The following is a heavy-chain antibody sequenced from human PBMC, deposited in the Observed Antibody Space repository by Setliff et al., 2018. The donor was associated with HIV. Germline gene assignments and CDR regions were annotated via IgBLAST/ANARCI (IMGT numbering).Heavy chain of an antibody. CDR3: ARARDFSSGQDN. V-gene: IGHV4-61*08. CDR2: ISYSGRT. J-gene: IGHJ4*02. CDR1: GGSINSGGYY. D-gene: IGHD3-3*01. Sequence: SETLSLTCTVSGGSINSGGYYWSWIRQLPGKGLEWIGYISYSGRTNYSPSLMSRITISVDTSRNQFSLKLSSVTAADTAIYYCARARDFSSGQDNWGQGTLVTVS.